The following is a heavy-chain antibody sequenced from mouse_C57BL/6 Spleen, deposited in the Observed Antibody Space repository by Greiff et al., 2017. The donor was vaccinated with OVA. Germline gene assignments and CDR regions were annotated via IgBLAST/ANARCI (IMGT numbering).Heavy chain of an antibody. V-gene: IGHV5-4*01. CDR1: GFTFSSYA. Sequence: EVHLVESGGGLVKPGGSLKLYCAASGFTFSSYAMSWVRQTPEKRLEWVATISDGGSYTYYPDNVKGRFTISRDNAKNNLYLQMSHLKSEDTAMYYCARDRDYYGSSSYFDYWGQGTTLTVSS. J-gene: IGHJ2*01. D-gene: IGHD1-1*01. CDR2: ISDGGSYT. CDR3: ARDRDYYGSSSYFDY.